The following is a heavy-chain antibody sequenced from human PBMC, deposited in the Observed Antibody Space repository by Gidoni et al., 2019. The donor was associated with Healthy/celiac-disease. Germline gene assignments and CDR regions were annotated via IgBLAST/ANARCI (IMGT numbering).Heavy chain of an antibody. CDR2: IYHSGST. CDR1: GYSISSGYY. D-gene: IGHD1-26*01. Sequence: QVQLQESGPGLVKPSETLSLTCAVSGYSISSGYYWGWIRQPPGKGLEWIGSIYHSGSTYYNPSLKSRVTISVDTSKNQCSLKLSSVTAADTAVYYCARVRREDDAFDIWGQGTMVTVSS. V-gene: IGHV4-38-2*01. J-gene: IGHJ3*02. CDR3: ARVRREDDAFDI.